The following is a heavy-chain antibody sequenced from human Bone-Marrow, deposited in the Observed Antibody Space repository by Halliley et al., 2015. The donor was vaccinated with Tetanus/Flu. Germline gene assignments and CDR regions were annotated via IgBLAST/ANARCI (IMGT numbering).Heavy chain of an antibody. J-gene: IGHJ4*02. D-gene: IGHD1-26*01. V-gene: IGHV5-51*03. Sequence: EVQLVQSGAEVKKPGESLKISCTAFGYSFTSYWIGWVRQMPGKGLEWMGIIYPRDGEARYSPSFQGQVSISADKSISTAYLQWSSLQASDTAMYYCARVFSGTYYLLDYWGQGTLVTVSS. CDR3: ARVFSGTYYLLDY. CDR1: GYSFTSYW. CDR2: IYPRDGEA.